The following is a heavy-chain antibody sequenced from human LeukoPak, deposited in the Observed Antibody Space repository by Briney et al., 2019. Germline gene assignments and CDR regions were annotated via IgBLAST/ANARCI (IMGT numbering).Heavy chain of an antibody. CDR2: ISYDGSNK. Sequence: GGSLRLSCAASGFTFSSYWMSWVRQAPGKGLEWVAVISYDGSNKYYADSVKGRFTISRDNSKNALYLQMNSLRAEDTAVYYCAKGGAWELLSFDYWGQGTLVTVSS. J-gene: IGHJ4*02. V-gene: IGHV3-30*18. CDR1: GFTFSSYW. CDR3: AKGGAWELLSFDY. D-gene: IGHD1-26*01.